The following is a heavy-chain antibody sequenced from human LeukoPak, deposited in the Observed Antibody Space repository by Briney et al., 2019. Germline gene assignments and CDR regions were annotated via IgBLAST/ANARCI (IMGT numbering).Heavy chain of an antibody. CDR2: IYYSGST. CDR3: ARMLADTAMVNWFDP. V-gene: IGHV4-59*01. CDR1: GGSISSYY. J-gene: IGHJ5*02. Sequence: SETLPLTCTVSGGSISSYYWSWIRQPPGKGLEWIGYIYYSGSTNYNPSLKSRVTISVDTSKNQFSLKLSSVTAADTAVYYCARMLADTAMVNWFDPWGQGTLVTVSS. D-gene: IGHD5-18*01.